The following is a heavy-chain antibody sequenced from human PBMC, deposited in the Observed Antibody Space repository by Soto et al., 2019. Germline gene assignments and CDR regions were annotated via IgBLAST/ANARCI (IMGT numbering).Heavy chain of an antibody. J-gene: IGHJ6*03. V-gene: IGHV4-34*01. CDR2: INHSGST. CDR1: GGSFSGYY. D-gene: IGHD3-10*01. Sequence: SETLSLTCAVYGGSFSGYYWSWIRQPPGKGLEWIGEINHSGSTNYNPSLKSRVTISVDTSKNQFSLKLSSVTAADTAVYYCAVGNYGSGSYYTNYYYYYMDVWGKGTTVTVSS. CDR3: AVGNYGSGSYYTNYYYYYMDV.